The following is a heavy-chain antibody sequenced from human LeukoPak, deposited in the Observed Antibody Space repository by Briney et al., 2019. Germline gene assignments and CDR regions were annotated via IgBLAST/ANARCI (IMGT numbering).Heavy chain of an antibody. CDR2: IIPIFGTA. V-gene: IGHV1-69*13. CDR3: YGYCTNGVCYYGVDY. J-gene: IGHJ4*02. D-gene: IGHD2-8*01. Sequence: GASVKVSCTASGGTFSSYAISWVRQAPGQGLEWMGGIIPIFGTANYAQKFQGRVTITADESTSTAYMELSSLRPEDTAVYYCYGYCTNGVCYYGVDYWGQGTLVTVSS. CDR1: GGTFSSYA.